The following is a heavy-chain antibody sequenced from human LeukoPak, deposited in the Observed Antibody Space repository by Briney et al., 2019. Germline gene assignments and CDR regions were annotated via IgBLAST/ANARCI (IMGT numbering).Heavy chain of an antibody. D-gene: IGHD2-21*02. CDR2: IKQDGSDK. J-gene: IGHJ4*02. Sequence: GGSLRLSCATSGFTFSNYWMSWVRRAPGKGLEWVANIKQDGSDKYYVDSVKGRFTISRDNAKNSLYLQMNSLRAEDTAVYYCARDRGQVVTAIGYYFDCWGQGTLVTVSS. CDR1: GFTFSNYW. CDR3: ARDRGQVVTAIGYYFDC. V-gene: IGHV3-7*03.